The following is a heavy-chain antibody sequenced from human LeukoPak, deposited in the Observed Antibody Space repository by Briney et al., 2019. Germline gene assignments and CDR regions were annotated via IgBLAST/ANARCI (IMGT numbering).Heavy chain of an antibody. CDR3: ARGGYSYAVPLLY. D-gene: IGHD5-18*01. Sequence: PSETLSLTCAVSGYSISGGYYWGWIRQPPGKGLEWIGSIYHSGSTYYNPSLKSRVTISVDTSKNQFSLKLSSVTAADTAVYYCARGGYSYAVPLLYWGQGTLVTVSS. V-gene: IGHV4-38-2*01. CDR2: IYHSGST. CDR1: GYSISGGYY. J-gene: IGHJ4*02.